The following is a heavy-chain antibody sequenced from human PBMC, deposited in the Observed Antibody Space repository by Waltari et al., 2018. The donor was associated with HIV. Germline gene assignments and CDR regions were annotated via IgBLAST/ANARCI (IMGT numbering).Heavy chain of an antibody. CDR1: GDRFTPHS. J-gene: IGHJ4*01. CDR2: INPDSGDT. CDR3: ARGEDISLTHLPPGFRLEF. D-gene: IGHD5-12*01. Sequence: QTLLLQSASQVKTPGASVTLSCKVSGDRFTPHSLYWLRQSPGQGFEWLGRINPDSGDTTYSQTFKTRVTMTRDTSSASTYMELTRLTSADTAIYFCARGEDISLTHLPPGFRLEFWGHGTLVTVSS. V-gene: IGHV1-2*06.